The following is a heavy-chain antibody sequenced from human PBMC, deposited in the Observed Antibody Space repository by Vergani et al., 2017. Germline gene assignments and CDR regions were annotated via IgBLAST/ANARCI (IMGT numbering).Heavy chain of an antibody. D-gene: IGHD2-15*01. CDR3: TRDLCSGGSCYHWYFDL. Sequence: EVQLLESGGGSAQPGESLRLSCVASGFTFTAHGLSWVRQAPGKGLEWVGFIRSKAHGGTTEYAASVKGRFTISRDDSKSIAYLQMNSLKTEDTGVYYCTRDLCSGGSCYHWYFDLWGRGTLVTVSS. V-gene: IGHV3-49*04. CDR2: IRSKAHGGTT. J-gene: IGHJ2*01. CDR1: GFTFTAHG.